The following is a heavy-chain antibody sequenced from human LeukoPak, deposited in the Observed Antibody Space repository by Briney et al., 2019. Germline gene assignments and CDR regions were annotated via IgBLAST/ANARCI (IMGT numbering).Heavy chain of an antibody. V-gene: IGHV4-34*01. CDR3: ARKTVVGSYFDY. CDR1: GGSFSGHY. CDR2: INHSGST. Sequence: SETLSLTCAVYGGSFSGHYWSWIRQPPGKGLEWIGEINHSGSTNYNPSLKSRVTISVDTSKNQFSLKLSSVTAADTAVYYCARKTVVGSYFDYWGQGTPVTVSS. J-gene: IGHJ4*02. D-gene: IGHD4-23*01.